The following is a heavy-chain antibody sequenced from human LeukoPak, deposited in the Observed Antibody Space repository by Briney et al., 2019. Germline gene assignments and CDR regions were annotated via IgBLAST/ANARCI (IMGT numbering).Heavy chain of an antibody. CDR1: GFTFSASW. CDR2: MNLDGSVT. V-gene: IGHV3-74*01. J-gene: IGHJ4*02. CDR3: ARDSHLSRLLDY. Sequence: GGPLRLSCEASGFTFSASWMYWVGHPPGKGMVWVSRMNLDGSVTSYADSVEGRFTISRDNAKNTLYLQMDSVRADDTAIYYCARDSHLSRLLDYWGQGTPVTVSS.